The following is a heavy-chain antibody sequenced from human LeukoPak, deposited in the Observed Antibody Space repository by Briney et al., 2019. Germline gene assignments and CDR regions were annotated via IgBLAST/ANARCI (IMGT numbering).Heavy chain of an antibody. J-gene: IGHJ4*02. CDR1: GGTFSSYA. CDR3: ARSLEGSATTSFFDY. D-gene: IGHD3-3*01. Sequence: SVKVSCKSSGGTFSSYAISWVRQATGQGLEWMGRIIPILGIANYAQKFLGRVTITADKSPSTAYMELSSLRSDDTAVYSWARSLEGSATTSFFDYWGQGTLVTVSS. V-gene: IGHV1-69*04. CDR2: IIPILGIA.